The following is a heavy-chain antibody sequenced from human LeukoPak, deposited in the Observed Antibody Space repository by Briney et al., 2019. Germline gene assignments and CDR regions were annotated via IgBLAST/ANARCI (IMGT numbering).Heavy chain of an antibody. CDR1: VHSVSSGYY. D-gene: IGHD6-19*01. CDR3: ARDKTFPDSSGCFDY. CDR2: IYHSGST. Sequence: PSETLSLTCTVSVHSVSSGYYWGWIRQPPGKGLEWIGSIYHSGSTYYNPSLKSRVTISVDTSKNQFSLKLSSVTAADTAVYYCARDKTFPDSSGCFDYWGQGTLVTVSS. V-gene: IGHV4-38-2*02. J-gene: IGHJ4*02.